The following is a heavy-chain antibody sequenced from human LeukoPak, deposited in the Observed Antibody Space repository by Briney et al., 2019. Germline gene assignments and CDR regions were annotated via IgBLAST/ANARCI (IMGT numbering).Heavy chain of an antibody. V-gene: IGHV3-53*01. CDR3: ARVAGWHWFDP. CDR2: IYSGGST. Sequence: GGSLRLSCAASGFTVSSNYMSWVRQAPGKGLEWVSVIYSGGSTYYADSVKGRFTISRDDSKNTVYLQMNNMRVDDTAVYYCARVAGWHWFDPWGQGTLVTVSS. CDR1: GFTVSSNY. D-gene: IGHD6-19*01. J-gene: IGHJ5*02.